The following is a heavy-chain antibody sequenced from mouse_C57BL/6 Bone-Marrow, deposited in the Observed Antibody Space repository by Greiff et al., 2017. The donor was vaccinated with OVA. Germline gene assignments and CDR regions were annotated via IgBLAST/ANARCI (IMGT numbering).Heavy chain of an antibody. Sequence: QVQLKESGPGLVAPSQSLSITCTVSGFSLTSYGVHWVRQPPGKGLEWLVVIWSDGSTTYNSALKSRLSISKDNSKSQVFLKMNSLQTDDTAMYYCARHEDYSNYYAMDYWGQGTSVTVSS. CDR3: ARHEDYSNYYAMDY. V-gene: IGHV2-6-1*01. CDR2: IWSDGST. CDR1: GFSLTSYG. D-gene: IGHD2-5*01. J-gene: IGHJ4*01.